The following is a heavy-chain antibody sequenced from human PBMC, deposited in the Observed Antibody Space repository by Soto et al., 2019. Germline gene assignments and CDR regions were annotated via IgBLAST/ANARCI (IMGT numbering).Heavy chain of an antibody. J-gene: IGHJ5*02. D-gene: IGHD3-10*01. V-gene: IGHV4-34*01. CDR2: INHSGST. CDR1: GGSLSGYY. CDR3: ARGGSKLNITMVRGVISFDP. Sequence: SETLSLTCAVYGGSLSGYYWSWIRQPPGKGLEWIGEINHSGSTNYNPSLKSRVTISVDTSKNQFSLKLSSVTAADTAVYYCARGGSKLNITMVRGVISFDPWGQETLVTVSS.